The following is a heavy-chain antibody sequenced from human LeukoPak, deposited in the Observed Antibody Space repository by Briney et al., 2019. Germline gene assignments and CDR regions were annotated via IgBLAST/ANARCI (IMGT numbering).Heavy chain of an antibody. D-gene: IGHD3-16*01. CDR3: AKGYSDYVWGSYYFDY. CDR2: ISGSGGST. J-gene: IGHJ4*02. V-gene: IGHV3-23*01. Sequence: GGPLRLSCAASGFTFSSHAMSWVRQAPGKGLDWVSAISGSGGSTYYADSVKGRFTISRDNSRDTLYLQMNSLRAEDTAVYYCAKGYSDYVWGSYYFDYWGPGTLVTVSS. CDR1: GFTFSSHA.